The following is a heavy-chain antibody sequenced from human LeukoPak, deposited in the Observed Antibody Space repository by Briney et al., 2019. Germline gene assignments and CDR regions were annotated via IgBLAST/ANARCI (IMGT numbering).Heavy chain of an antibody. J-gene: IGHJ5*02. Sequence: PGGSLRLSCAASGFTFNSFGMNWVRQAPGKGLEWVSYISSTSGTIYYADSVKGRFTISRDSARTSPYLQMYSLRAEDTAVYYCARDLAAGILWFDPWGQGILVTVSS. CDR3: ARDLAAGILWFDP. D-gene: IGHD6-13*01. V-gene: IGHV3-48*01. CDR2: ISSTSGTI. CDR1: GFTFNSFG.